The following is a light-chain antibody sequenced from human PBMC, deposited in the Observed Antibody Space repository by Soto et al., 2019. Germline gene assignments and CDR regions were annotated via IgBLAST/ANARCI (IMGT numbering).Light chain of an antibody. CDR2: EAT. CDR3: SSYTDSNTYV. V-gene: IGLV2-23*01. Sequence: QSALAQPASVSGSPGQSITISCTGTSXDVENYRLISWYQHHPGKVPKVVIFEATKRPSWVSTRFSGSKSGNTASLTISGLQAEDEADYYCSSYTDSNTYVFGSGTKVTVL. J-gene: IGLJ1*01. CDR1: SXDVENYRL.